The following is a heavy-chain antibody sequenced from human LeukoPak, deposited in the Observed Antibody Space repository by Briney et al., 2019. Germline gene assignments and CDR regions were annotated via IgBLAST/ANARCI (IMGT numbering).Heavy chain of an antibody. V-gene: IGHV1-69*05. D-gene: IGHD4-11*01. CDR1: GYTFTSYA. J-gene: IGHJ6*03. CDR3: ARGRGTTVTTRPFYYYYYMDV. Sequence: ASVKVSCKASGYTFTSYAISWVRQAPGQGLEWMGGIIPIFGTANYAQKFQGRVTITTDESTSTAYMELSSLRSEDTAVYYCARGRGTTVTTRPFYYYYYMDVWGKGTTVTVSS. CDR2: IIPIFGTA.